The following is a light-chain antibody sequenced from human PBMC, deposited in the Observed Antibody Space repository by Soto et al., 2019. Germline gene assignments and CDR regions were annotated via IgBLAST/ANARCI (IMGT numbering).Light chain of an antibody. Sequence: DIQMTQSPSSLSASVGDRVTITCRASQTITSYLNWYQQKPGKAPKLLIYAASTLLSGVPLRFSGGGSGTDFTLTIDSLQPEDFATYYCQQSYNSPWTFGQGTKVEIK. CDR2: AAS. CDR1: QTITSY. CDR3: QQSYNSPWT. V-gene: IGKV1-39*01. J-gene: IGKJ1*01.